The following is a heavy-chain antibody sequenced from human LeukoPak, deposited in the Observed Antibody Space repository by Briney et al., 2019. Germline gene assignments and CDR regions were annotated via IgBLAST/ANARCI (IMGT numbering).Heavy chain of an antibody. Sequence: GGSLRLSCAASGFTFSNYGMSWVRQAPGKGLEWVSFIYSDNTHYSDSVKGRFTISRDNSKNTLYLQMNSLRAEDAAVYYCAKEAGYSYGYYYYYMDVWGKGTTVTISS. D-gene: IGHD5-18*01. J-gene: IGHJ6*03. CDR1: GFTFSNYG. CDR3: AKEAGYSYGYYYYYMDV. V-gene: IGHV3-23*03. CDR2: IYSDNT.